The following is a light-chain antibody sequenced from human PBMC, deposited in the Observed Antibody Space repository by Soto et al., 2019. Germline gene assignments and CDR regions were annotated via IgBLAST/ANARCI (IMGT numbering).Light chain of an antibody. CDR2: WAS. CDR1: QSILYSSNNKNY. Sequence: DIVMTQSPDSLAVSLGERATINCKSSQSILYSSNNKNYLAWYQQKPGQPPKLLIYWASIRESGVPDRFSGSGAGTDFTLTISRLHAEDVALYYCQQYYSSWTFGQGTKVEIK. CDR3: QQYYSSWT. V-gene: IGKV4-1*01. J-gene: IGKJ1*01.